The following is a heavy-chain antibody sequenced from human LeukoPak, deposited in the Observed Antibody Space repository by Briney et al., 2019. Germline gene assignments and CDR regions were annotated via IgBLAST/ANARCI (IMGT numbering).Heavy chain of an antibody. Sequence: PGGSLRLSCAASGFTFSSYAVSWVRQAPGKGLEWVSVLYIGGNTYYADSVKGRFTISRDNSKNTLYLQMNSLRTEDTAVYYCARDQGHFSDYWGQGTLVIVSS. V-gene: IGHV3-53*01. CDR2: LYIGGNT. CDR1: GFTFSSYA. D-gene: IGHD2/OR15-2a*01. CDR3: ARDQGHFSDY. J-gene: IGHJ4*02.